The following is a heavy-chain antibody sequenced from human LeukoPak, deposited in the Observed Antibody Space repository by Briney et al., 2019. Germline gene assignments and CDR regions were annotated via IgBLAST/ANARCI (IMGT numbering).Heavy chain of an antibody. Sequence: SQTLSLTCSVSGGSISSSAYHWSWFRQPPGKGLEWIGSIYYSKNTYYNPSLKSRVTISADTSKNQFSLTLGSVSATDTAVYYCVSPRGFSYGYFDYWGQGTLVTVSS. CDR1: GGSISSSAYH. CDR3: VSPRGFSYGYFDY. J-gene: IGHJ4*02. V-gene: IGHV4-39*01. D-gene: IGHD5-18*01. CDR2: IYYSKNT.